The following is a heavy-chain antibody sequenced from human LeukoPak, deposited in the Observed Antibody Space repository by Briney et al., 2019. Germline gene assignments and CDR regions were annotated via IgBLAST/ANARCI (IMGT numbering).Heavy chain of an antibody. J-gene: IGHJ6*02. CDR2: IYYSGST. D-gene: IGHD3-9*01. CDR3: ARGINDILTGYFYGMDV. Sequence: SETLSLTCTVSGGSISSYYWSWIRQPPGKGLEWIGYIYYSGSTNYNPSLKSRVTISVDTSKNQCSLKLSSVTAADTAVYYCARGINDILTGYFYGMDVWGQGTTVTVSS. CDR1: GGSISSYY. V-gene: IGHV4-59*01.